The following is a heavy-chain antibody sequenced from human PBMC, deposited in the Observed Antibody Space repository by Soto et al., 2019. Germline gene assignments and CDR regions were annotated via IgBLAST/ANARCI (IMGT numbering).Heavy chain of an antibody. Sequence: QVQLVQSGAEVKKPGSSVKFSCKASGGTFSSYTISWVRQAPGQGLEWMGRIIPILGIANYAQKFQGRVTITADKSTSTAYMELSSLRSEDTAVYYCARGGPTGGIGYWGQGTLVTVSS. CDR1: GGTFSSYT. CDR3: ARGGPTGGIGY. J-gene: IGHJ4*02. CDR2: IIPILGIA. V-gene: IGHV1-69*02. D-gene: IGHD2-8*02.